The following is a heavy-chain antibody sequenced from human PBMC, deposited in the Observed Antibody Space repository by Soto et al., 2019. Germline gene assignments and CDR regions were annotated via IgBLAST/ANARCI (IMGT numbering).Heavy chain of an antibody. CDR3: TTGKIQGGYDSSGYSPWAPQYYYYGMDV. D-gene: IGHD3-22*01. CDR1: GFTFSNAW. J-gene: IGHJ6*02. CDR2: IKSKTDGGTT. Sequence: PGVSLRLSCAASGFTFSNAWMNWVRQAPGKGLEWVGRIKSKTDGGTTDYAAPVKGRFTISRDDSKNTLYLQMNSLKTEDTAVYYCTTGKIQGGYDSSGYSPWAPQYYYYGMDVWGQGTTVTVSS. V-gene: IGHV3-15*07.